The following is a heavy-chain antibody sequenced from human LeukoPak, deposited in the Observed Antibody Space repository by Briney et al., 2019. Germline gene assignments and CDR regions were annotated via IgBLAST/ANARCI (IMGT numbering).Heavy chain of an antibody. J-gene: IGHJ5*02. CDR3: ARRTYHDWFDP. V-gene: IGHV1-8*02. CDR1: GYTFTSYY. CDR2: MNPNSGNT. D-gene: IGHD2-2*01. Sequence: ASVKVSCKASGYTFTSYYMHWVRQATGQGLEWMGWMNPNSGNTGYAQKFQGRVTMTRNTSISTAYMELSSLRSEDTAVYYCARRTYHDWFDPWGQGTLVTVSS.